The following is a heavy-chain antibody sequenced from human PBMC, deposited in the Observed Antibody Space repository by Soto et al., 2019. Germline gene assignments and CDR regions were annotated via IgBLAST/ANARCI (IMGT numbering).Heavy chain of an antibody. CDR3: ARDLPPVEMATINPEYFQH. CDR2: ISAYNGNT. D-gene: IGHD5-12*01. Sequence: QVPLVQSGAEVKKPGASVKVSCKASGYTFTSYGISWVRQAPGQGLEWMGWISAYNGNTNYAQKLQGRVIMTTDTAASTAYMERRSLRSDDTAVYYCARDLPPVEMATINPEYFQHWGQGAMVTVSS. V-gene: IGHV1-18*01. J-gene: IGHJ1*01. CDR1: GYTFTSYG.